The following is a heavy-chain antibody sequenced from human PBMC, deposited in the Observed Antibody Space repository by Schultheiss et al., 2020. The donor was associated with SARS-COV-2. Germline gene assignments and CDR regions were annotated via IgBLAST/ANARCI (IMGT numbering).Heavy chain of an antibody. J-gene: IGHJ6*02. CDR1: GFTFSSYA. Sequence: GESLKISCAASGFTFSSYAMHWVRQAPGKGLEWVAVIWYDGSNKYYADSVKGRFTISRDNSKNTLYLQMNSLRAEDTAVYYCARAITSEGYYYYYGMDVWGQGTTVTVSS. CDR2: IWYDGSNK. D-gene: IGHD3-16*01. CDR3: ARAITSEGYYYYYGMDV. V-gene: IGHV3-30*04.